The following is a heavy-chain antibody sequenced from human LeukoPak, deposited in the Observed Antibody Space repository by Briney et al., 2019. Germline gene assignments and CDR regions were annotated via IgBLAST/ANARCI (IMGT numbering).Heavy chain of an antibody. J-gene: IGHJ5*02. CDR1: GGSFSGYY. CDR2: INHSGST. Sequence: PSETLSLTCAVYGGSFSGYYWSWIRQPPGKGLEWIGEINHSGSTNYNPSLKSRVTISVDTSKNQFSLKLSSVTAADTAVYYCARRTVTNWFDPWGQVTLVTVSS. V-gene: IGHV4-34*01. CDR3: ARRTVTNWFDP. D-gene: IGHD4-11*01.